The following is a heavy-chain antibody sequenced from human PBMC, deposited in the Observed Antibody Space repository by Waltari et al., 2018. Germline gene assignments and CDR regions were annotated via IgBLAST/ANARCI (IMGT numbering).Heavy chain of an antibody. CDR1: GYSISSGYY. CDR3: VRRSELAYSSSYYFDY. Sequence: QVQLQESGPGLVKPSETLSLTCAVSGYSISSGYYWGWIRQPPGKGLEWIGSIYHSGSTYYNPSLKSRVTISVDTSKNQFSLKLSSVTAADTAVYYCVRRSELAYSSSYYFDYWGQGTLVTVSS. V-gene: IGHV4-38-2*01. D-gene: IGHD6-13*01. CDR2: IYHSGST. J-gene: IGHJ4*02.